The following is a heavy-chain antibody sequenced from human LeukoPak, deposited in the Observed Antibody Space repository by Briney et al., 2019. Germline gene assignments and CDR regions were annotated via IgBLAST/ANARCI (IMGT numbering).Heavy chain of an antibody. CDR3: ARSRGWFDP. Sequence: SETLSLTCTVSGGSISSYYWSWIRQPPGKGLEWIGYIYYSGSTNYNPSLKSRVTISVDTSKNQFSLKPSSVTAADTAVYYCARSRGWFDPWGQGTLVTVSS. V-gene: IGHV4-59*01. CDR2: IYYSGST. CDR1: GGSISSYY. J-gene: IGHJ5*02.